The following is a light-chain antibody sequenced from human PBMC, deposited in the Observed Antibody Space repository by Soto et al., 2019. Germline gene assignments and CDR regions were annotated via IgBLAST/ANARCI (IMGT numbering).Light chain of an antibody. V-gene: IGKV1-12*01. Sequence: DIQMTQSPSSVSASVGDRVTITCRASQDINKWLAWYQQKPGLAPNLVIYTASRLHGGGPSRFSGSASGTDFTLTISSLQPEDVATYYCQQSFSTPRTFGQGTKVDIK. J-gene: IGKJ1*01. CDR3: QQSFSTPRT. CDR1: QDINKW. CDR2: TAS.